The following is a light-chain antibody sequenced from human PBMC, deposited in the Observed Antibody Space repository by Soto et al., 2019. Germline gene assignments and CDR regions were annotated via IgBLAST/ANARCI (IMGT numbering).Light chain of an antibody. V-gene: IGLV2-14*01. Sequence: QSALTQPASVSGSPGQSITISCTGTNTDIGEFNYVSWYQQHPGKAPKLIIFEVTNRLSGVSNRFSGSKSGSTASLTISGLQPEDEADYYCSSYTSYSTRVFGTGTKVTVL. CDR1: NTDIGEFNY. J-gene: IGLJ1*01. CDR3: SSYTSYSTRV. CDR2: EVT.